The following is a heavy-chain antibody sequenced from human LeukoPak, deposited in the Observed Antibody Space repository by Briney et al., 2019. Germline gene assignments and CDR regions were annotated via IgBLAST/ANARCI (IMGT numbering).Heavy chain of an antibody. CDR2: INHSGST. V-gene: IGHV4-34*01. Sequence: SETLSLTCAVYGGSFSGYYWSWIRQPPGKGLEWIGEINHSGSTNYNPSLKSRVTISVDTSKNQFSLKLSSVTAADTAVYYCARGDPEPLDYWGRGTLVTVSS. J-gene: IGHJ4*02. CDR1: GGSFSGYY. CDR3: ARGDPEPLDY. D-gene: IGHD1-14*01.